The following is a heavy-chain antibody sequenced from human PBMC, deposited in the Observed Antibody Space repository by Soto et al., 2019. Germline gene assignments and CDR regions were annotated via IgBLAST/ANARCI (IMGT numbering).Heavy chain of an antibody. CDR1: GFTFDDNA. CDR2: IRIKPYGGTA. J-gene: IGHJ4*02. Sequence: GGSLRLSCTTSGFTFDDNAMSWVRQAPGKGLEWLGFIRIKPYGGTAEYAASVKDRFTVSRDDSNSIAYLQMNSLKTDDTAVYYCATGYGRGGYYETPLFDYWGQGALVTVSS. V-gene: IGHV3-49*04. CDR3: ATGYGRGGYYETPLFDY. D-gene: IGHD3-22*01.